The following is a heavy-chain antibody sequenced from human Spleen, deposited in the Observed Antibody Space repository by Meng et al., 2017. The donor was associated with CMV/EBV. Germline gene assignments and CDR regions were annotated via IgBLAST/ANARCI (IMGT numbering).Heavy chain of an antibody. Sequence: SGGIFNDYAITWERQDPGQGREWMGGIIVISGTTDYAQKFHSRLTITTDGSTSTVYMELSGLTSDDTAVYYCANDGRYGSGWFFDSWGPGTLVTVSS. D-gene: IGHD6-19*01. V-gene: IGHV1-69*05. J-gene: IGHJ4*02. CDR1: GGIFNDYA. CDR3: ANDGRYGSGWFFDS. CDR2: IIVISGTT.